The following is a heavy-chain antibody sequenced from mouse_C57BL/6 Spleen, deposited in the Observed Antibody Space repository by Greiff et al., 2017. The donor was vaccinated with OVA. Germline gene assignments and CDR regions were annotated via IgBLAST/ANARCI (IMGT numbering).Heavy chain of an antibody. J-gene: IGHJ2*01. V-gene: IGHV1-80*01. D-gene: IGHD1-1*01. CDR3: ASSEITTVVATD. CDR2: IYPGDGDT. Sequence: QVQLKQSGAELVKPGASVKISCKASGYAFSSYWMNWVKQRPGKGLEWIGQIYPGDGDTNYNGKFKGKATLTADKSSSTAYMQLSSLTSEDSAVYFCASSEITTVVATDWGQGTTLTVSS. CDR1: GYAFSSYW.